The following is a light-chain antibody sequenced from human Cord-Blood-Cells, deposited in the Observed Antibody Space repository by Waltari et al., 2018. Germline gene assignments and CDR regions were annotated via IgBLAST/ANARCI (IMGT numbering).Light chain of an antibody. CDR3: QQSYSTPYT. Sequence: DIQMTQSPSSLSASVGDRVTITCRASQSISSYLNWYQQKPGKAPKLLIYAASSLQSGVPSRFSGSGSGTDFTITISSLQPEDFATYYCQQSYSTPYTFGQGTKLEIE. CDR1: QSISSY. J-gene: IGKJ2*01. CDR2: AAS. V-gene: IGKV1-39*01.